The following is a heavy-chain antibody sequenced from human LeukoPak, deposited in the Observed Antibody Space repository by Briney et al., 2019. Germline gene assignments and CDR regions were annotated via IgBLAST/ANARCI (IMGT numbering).Heavy chain of an antibody. CDR3: ARGLPVLEWLLYRIYYFDY. CDR2: INPNSGGT. Sequence: GASVKVSCKDSGYTFTGYYIHWVRQAPGQGLEWMGRINPNSGGTNYAQKFQGRVTMTRDTSISTAYMELSRLRSDDTAMYYCARGLPVLEWLLYRIYYFDYWGQGTLVTVSS. J-gene: IGHJ4*02. CDR1: GYTFTGYY. D-gene: IGHD3-3*01. V-gene: IGHV1-2*06.